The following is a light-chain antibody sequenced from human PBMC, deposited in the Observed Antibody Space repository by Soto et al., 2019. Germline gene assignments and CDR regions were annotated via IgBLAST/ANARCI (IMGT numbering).Light chain of an antibody. Sequence: QSVLTQPASVSGSPGQSITISCTGTISDVGGYNYVSWYQHHPGKAPKLMIYEISNRPSGVSNRFSGSKSVNTASLTISGLQAEDEADYYCSSYTSSSTPVFGTGTKVTVL. V-gene: IGLV2-14*01. CDR2: EIS. CDR3: SSYTSSSTPV. CDR1: ISDVGGYNY. J-gene: IGLJ1*01.